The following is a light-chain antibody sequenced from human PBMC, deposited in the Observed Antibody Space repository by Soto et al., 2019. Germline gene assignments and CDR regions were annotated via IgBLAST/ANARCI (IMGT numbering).Light chain of an antibody. CDR3: QQYNDWPRCT. CDR2: GAS. CDR1: QGVSSSS. Sequence: VLTQSPGTLSLSPGERATLSCRASQGVSSSSLAWYQQKPGQAPRLLIYGASGRATGIPDRFSGGGSGTDFTLTISRLEPEDFAVYYCQQYNDWPRCTFGQGTKLEIK. J-gene: IGKJ2*02. V-gene: IGKV3-20*01.